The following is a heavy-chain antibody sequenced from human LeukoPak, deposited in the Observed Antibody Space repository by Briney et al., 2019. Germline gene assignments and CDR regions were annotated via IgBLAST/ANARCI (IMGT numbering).Heavy chain of an antibody. V-gene: IGHV3-30*18. J-gene: IGHJ2*01. D-gene: IGHD4-17*01. Sequence: WRSLRLTCVGSGFSFSTYGMHWFRQAPGKGLEWVAIISYDGSNKYYADSVKGRFTISRDNSKNTLYLQMNSLRGEDTAVYYCAKDQSDGDYSLWYFDLWGGGTLVTVSS. CDR3: AKDQSDGDYSLWYFDL. CDR2: ISYDGSNK. CDR1: GFSFSTYG.